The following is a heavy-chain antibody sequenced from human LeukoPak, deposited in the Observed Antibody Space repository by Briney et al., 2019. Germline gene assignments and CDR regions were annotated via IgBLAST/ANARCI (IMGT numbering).Heavy chain of an antibody. CDR1: GGSISSYY. V-gene: IGHV4-59*01. Sequence: SETLSLTCTVSGGSISSYYWSWIRQPPGKGLEWIGYIYYSGSTNYNPSLKSRVTISVDTSKNQFSLKLSSVTAADTAVYYCARRLGYCSSTSCYTLDYWGQGTLVTVSS. CDR2: IYYSGST. D-gene: IGHD2-2*02. J-gene: IGHJ4*02. CDR3: ARRLGYCSSTSCYTLDY.